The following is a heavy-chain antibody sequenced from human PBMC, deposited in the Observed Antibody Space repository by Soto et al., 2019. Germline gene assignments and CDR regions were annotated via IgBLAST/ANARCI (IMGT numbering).Heavy chain of an antibody. CDR1: GYTFTGYY. V-gene: IGHV1-69*13. CDR2: IVPIVDTS. Sequence: VASVKVSCKASGYTFTGYYMHWVRQAPGQGLEWMGGIVPIVDTSTYAQKFQGRVTITADESTSTVYMELSSLRSDDTAVYYCVRVVAIPGYPDNWGQGTLVTVS. CDR3: VRVVAIPGYPDN. D-gene: IGHD5-12*01. J-gene: IGHJ4*02.